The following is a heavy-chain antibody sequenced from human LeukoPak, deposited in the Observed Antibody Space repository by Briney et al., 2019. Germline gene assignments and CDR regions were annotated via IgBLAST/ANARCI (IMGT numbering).Heavy chain of an antibody. CDR1: GFTFSSYA. CDR3: ARGEYSGYDPVFLFVY. V-gene: IGHV3-66*01. Sequence: GGSLRLSCSASGFTFSSYAMSWVRQAPGKGLEWVSVIYSGGSTYYADSVKGRFTISRDNAKNSLYLQMNSLRAEDTAVYYCARGEYSGYDPVFLFVYWGQGTLVTVSS. J-gene: IGHJ4*02. CDR2: IYSGGST. D-gene: IGHD5-12*01.